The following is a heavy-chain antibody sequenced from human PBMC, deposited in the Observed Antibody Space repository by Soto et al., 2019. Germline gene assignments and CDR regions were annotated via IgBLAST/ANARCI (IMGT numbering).Heavy chain of an antibody. J-gene: IGHJ4*02. CDR2: IWYDGSKK. V-gene: IGHV3-33*01. CDR3: TSALWFGESYFDY. CDR1: GFTFSSYG. D-gene: IGHD3-10*01. Sequence: QVQLVESGGGVVQPGRSLRLSCAASGFTFSSYGMHWVRQAPGKGLEWVSVIWYDGSKKYYADPVKGRFTISRDNSKNTLYLQMNSLRAEDTAGYYCTSALWFGESYFDYWGQGPLVTVSS.